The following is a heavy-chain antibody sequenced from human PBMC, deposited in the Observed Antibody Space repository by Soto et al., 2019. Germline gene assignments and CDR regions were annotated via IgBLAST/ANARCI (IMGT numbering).Heavy chain of an antibody. CDR2: IYYSGST. CDR3: ARVKGSSIAAKDWFDT. Sequence: SETLSLTCSVSGGSISSYYWSWIRQPPGKGLEWIGYIYYSGSTNYNPSLKSRVTISVDTSKNQFSLKLSSVTAADTAVYYCARVKGSSIAAKDWFDTWGQGTLV. V-gene: IGHV4-59*01. D-gene: IGHD6-6*01. J-gene: IGHJ5*02. CDR1: GGSISSYY.